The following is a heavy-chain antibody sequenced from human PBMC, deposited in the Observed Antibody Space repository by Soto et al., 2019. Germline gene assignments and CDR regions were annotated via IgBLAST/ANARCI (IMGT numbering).Heavy chain of an antibody. J-gene: IGHJ4*02. Sequence: SQTLSLTCAISGDSVSSDRAAWNWIRQSPSRGLEWLGRTYYMSKWYTDYALSVKGRITINPDTSKNQFSLQLSSVTPDDTAVYYCARELDDRTYPLHIDYWGQGTLVTVSS. CDR1: GDSVSSDRAA. CDR3: ARELDDRTYPLHIDY. V-gene: IGHV6-1*01. CDR2: TYYMSKWYT. D-gene: IGHD3-22*01.